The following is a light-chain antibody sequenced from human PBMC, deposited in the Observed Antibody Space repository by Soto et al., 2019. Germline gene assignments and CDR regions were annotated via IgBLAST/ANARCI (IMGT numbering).Light chain of an antibody. V-gene: IGLV1-44*01. J-gene: IGLJ2*01. Sequence: QSVLTQPPSASGTPGQRVTISCSGSSSNIGTNTVNWYKQVPGTAPTLLIYTDHQRPAGVPVRFSGSKSGTSASLAISWLQSEDEADYYCAAWDGSLNVVLFGGGTKVTVL. CDR2: TDH. CDR1: SSNIGTNT. CDR3: AAWDGSLNVVL.